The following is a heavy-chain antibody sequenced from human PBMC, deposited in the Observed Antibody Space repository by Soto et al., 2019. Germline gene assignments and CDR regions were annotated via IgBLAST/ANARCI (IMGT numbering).Heavy chain of an antibody. CDR3: ARWVVVVAATSAFDI. CDR2: IIPILGIA. D-gene: IGHD2-15*01. V-gene: IGHV1-69*02. Sequence: QVQLVQSGAEVKKPGSSVKVSCKASGGTFSSYTISWVRQAPGQGLEWMGRIIPILGIANYAQKFQGRVTITADKSTSTAYMELSSLRSEDTAVYYCARWVVVVAATSAFDIWGQGTMVTVSS. CDR1: GGTFSSYT. J-gene: IGHJ3*02.